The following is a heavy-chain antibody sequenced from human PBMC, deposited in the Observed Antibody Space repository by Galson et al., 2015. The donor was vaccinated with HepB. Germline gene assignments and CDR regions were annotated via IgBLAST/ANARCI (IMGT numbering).Heavy chain of an antibody. Sequence: SCKASGYTFTSYYMHWVRQAPGQGLEWMGIINPSGGSTSYAQKFQGRVTMTRDTSTSTVYMELSSLRSEDTAVYYCARGPDLRFGELLPLDYWGQGTLVTVSS. CDR2: INPSGGST. D-gene: IGHD3-10*01. CDR3: ARGPDLRFGELLPLDY. J-gene: IGHJ4*02. V-gene: IGHV1-46*03. CDR1: GYTFTSYY.